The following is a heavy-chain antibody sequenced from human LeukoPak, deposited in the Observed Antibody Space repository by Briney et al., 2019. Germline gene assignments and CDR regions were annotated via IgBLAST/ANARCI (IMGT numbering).Heavy chain of an antibody. D-gene: IGHD6-13*01. CDR1: GGSFSGYY. Sequence: PSETLSLTCAVYGGSFSGYYWSWIRQPPGKGLEWIGEINHSGSTNYNPSLKSRVTISVDTSKNQFSLKLNSVTAADTAVYYCARLAAAGKRDYWGQGTLVTVAS. V-gene: IGHV4-34*01. CDR2: INHSGST. CDR3: ARLAAAGKRDY. J-gene: IGHJ4*02.